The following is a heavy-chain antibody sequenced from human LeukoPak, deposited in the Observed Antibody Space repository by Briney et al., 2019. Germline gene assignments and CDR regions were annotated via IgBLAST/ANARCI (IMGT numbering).Heavy chain of an antibody. Sequence: SETLSLTCAVYGGSFSGYYWSWIRQPPGKGLEWIGEINHSGSTNYNPSLKSRVTISVDTSKNQFSLKLSSVTAADTAVYCCARDLSGDQPFDYWGQGTLVTVSS. CDR3: ARDLSGDQPFDY. V-gene: IGHV4-34*01. J-gene: IGHJ4*02. CDR2: INHSGST. CDR1: GGSFSGYY. D-gene: IGHD2-21*01.